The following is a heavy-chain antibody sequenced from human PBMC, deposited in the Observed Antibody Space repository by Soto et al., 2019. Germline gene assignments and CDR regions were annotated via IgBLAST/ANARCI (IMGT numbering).Heavy chain of an antibody. Sequence: GESLKISCKASGYSFTSYWIGWVRHVPGKGLEWMGIIYPGDSDTRYSPSFQGQVTISADKSITTAYLQWSSLKASDTAMYYCARQGSSSSISWFDPWGQGTLVTVSS. J-gene: IGHJ5*02. CDR3: ARQGSSSSISWFDP. CDR2: IYPGDSDT. CDR1: GYSFTSYW. V-gene: IGHV5-51*01. D-gene: IGHD6-6*01.